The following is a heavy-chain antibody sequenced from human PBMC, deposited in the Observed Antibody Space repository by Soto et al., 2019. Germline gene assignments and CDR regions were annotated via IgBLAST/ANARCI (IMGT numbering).Heavy chain of an antibody. J-gene: IGHJ5*02. CDR1: GASIAGGSYY. CDR2: IPSRGRP. D-gene: IGHD5-12*01. V-gene: IGHV4-30-4*01. CDR3: VRDQYSGYDFAL. Sequence: SETLSLTCSVSGASIAGGSYYLSWVRQPPGKGLEWSGYIPSRGRPFYNPSLTSRGTISADSSKNQLSLQLTSVTAADTAVYYCVRDQYSGYDFALWGQGNLVTVSS.